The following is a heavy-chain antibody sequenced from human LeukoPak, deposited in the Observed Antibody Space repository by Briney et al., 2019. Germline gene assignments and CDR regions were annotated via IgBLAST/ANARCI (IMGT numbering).Heavy chain of an antibody. Sequence: PSETLSLTCTVSGVSVSSVYWSWIRQPPGKGLEWIAYVYYTGTSNYNPSPKSRVTISIDTSKNQFSLKLISVTAADTAVYYCARYSNHVDYFDSWGQGTLVTVSS. CDR1: GVSVSSVY. V-gene: IGHV4-59*02. J-gene: IGHJ4*02. CDR3: ARYSNHVDYFDS. D-gene: IGHD4-11*01. CDR2: VYYTGTS.